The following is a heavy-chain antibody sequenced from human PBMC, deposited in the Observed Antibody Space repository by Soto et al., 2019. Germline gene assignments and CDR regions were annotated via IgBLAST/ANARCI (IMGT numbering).Heavy chain of an antibody. Sequence: SETLSLTCTVSGGSISSYYWSWIRQPPGKGLEWIGYIYYSGSTNYNPSLKSRVTISVDTSKNQFSLKLSSVTAADTAVYYCARDINREYCSGGSCYYYYYMDVWGKGTTVTVSS. J-gene: IGHJ6*03. D-gene: IGHD2-15*01. CDR1: GGSISSYY. V-gene: IGHV4-59*01. CDR2: IYYSGST. CDR3: ARDINREYCSGGSCYYYYYMDV.